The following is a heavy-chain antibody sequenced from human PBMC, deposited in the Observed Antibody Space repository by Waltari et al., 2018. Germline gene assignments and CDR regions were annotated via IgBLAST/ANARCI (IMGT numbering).Heavy chain of an antibody. D-gene: IGHD1-26*01. J-gene: IGHJ4*02. CDR1: GGPISGYY. CDR3: ARDQSREGGGYFDY. V-gene: IGHV4-59*01. Sequence: QVQLQESGPGLVKPSETLSLTCTVSGGPISGYYWSWIRQPPGEGLEWIGYIYYTGSINYNPSLKSRVTISVDTSKNQFSLKLSSVTAADTAVYYCARDQSREGGGYFDYWGQGTLVTVSS. CDR2: IYYTGSI.